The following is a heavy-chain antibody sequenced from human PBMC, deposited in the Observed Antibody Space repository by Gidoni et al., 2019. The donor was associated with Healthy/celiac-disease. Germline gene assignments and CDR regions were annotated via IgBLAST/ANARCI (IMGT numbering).Heavy chain of an antibody. CDR1: GGSISSSIYY. CDR2: IYYSGST. CDR3: ARHRTRVYSGYDSRAAFNI. D-gene: IGHD5-12*01. V-gene: IGHV4-39*01. Sequence: QLQLQESGPGLVKPSETLSPPCTASGGSISSSIYYWGWIRQPPGKGLEWIGSIYYSGSTYYNPSLKRRVTISVDTSKSQYSLKLSSVTAADTAVYYCARHRTRVYSGYDSRAAFNIWSQGTMVTVSS. J-gene: IGHJ3*02.